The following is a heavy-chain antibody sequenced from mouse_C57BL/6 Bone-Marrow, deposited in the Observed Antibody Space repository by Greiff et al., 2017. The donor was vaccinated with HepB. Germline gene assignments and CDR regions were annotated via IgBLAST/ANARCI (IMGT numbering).Heavy chain of an antibody. CDR1: GYTFTSYW. Sequence: QVQLQQPGAELVKPGASVKLSCKASGYTFTSYWMQWVKQRPGQGLEWIGEIDPSDSYTNYNQKFKGKATLTVDTSSSTAYMQLSSLTSEDSAVYYGAREGVPYYFDYWGQGTTLTVSS. J-gene: IGHJ2*01. V-gene: IGHV1-50*01. CDR3: AREGVPYYFDY. CDR2: IDPSDSYT.